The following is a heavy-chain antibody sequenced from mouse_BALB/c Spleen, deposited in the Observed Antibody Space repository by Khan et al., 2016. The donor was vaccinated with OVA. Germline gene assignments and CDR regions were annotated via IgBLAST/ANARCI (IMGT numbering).Heavy chain of an antibody. J-gene: IGHJ2*01. CDR1: GYSITSGYA. CDR3: ARGNYYGYYFDY. CDR2: ISYSGGT. Sequence: EVQLQESGPGLVKPSQSLSLTCTVTGYSITSGYAWNWIRQFPGNKLEWMGYISYSGGTSYNPSLKSRISITRDISKNQFFLQLNSVTTEDTATYYCARGNYYGYYFDYWGQGTTLTVSS. V-gene: IGHV3-2*02. D-gene: IGHD1-1*01.